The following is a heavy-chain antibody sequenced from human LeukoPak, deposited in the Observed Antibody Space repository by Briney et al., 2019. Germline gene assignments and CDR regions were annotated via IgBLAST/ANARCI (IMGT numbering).Heavy chain of an antibody. Sequence: ASVKVSCKASGYSFTSYGISWVRQAPGQGLEWMGGISAYSGNTNYAQKLQGRVTMTTDTSTSTAYLELRSLRSDDTAVYYCARVLARPDDAFDIWGQGTMVTVPS. J-gene: IGHJ3*02. CDR1: GYSFTSYG. V-gene: IGHV1-18*01. CDR2: ISAYSGNT. D-gene: IGHD1-1*01. CDR3: ARVLARPDDAFDI.